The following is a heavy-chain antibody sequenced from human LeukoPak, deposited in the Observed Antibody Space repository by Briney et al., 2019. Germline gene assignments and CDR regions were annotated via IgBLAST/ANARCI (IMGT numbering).Heavy chain of an antibody. CDR2: IQQDGSEK. D-gene: IGHD1-26*01. J-gene: IGHJ6*03. CDR1: GFTFSSYW. V-gene: IGHV3-7*01. CDR3: ARDPYSGLYGNDYYYYMDV. Sequence: GGSLRLSCTASGFTFSSYWMTWVRQAPGKGLEWVANIQQDGSEKYYVDSVKGRFTISRDNAKNSLYLQMDSLGPEDTAVYYCARDPYSGLYGNDYYYYMDVWGKGTTVTISS.